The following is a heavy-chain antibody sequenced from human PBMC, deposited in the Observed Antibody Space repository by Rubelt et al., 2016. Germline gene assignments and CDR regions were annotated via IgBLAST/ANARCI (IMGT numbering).Heavy chain of an antibody. D-gene: IGHD3-22*01. J-gene: IGHJ4*02. CDR3: ARLEGSGCYYYYFDY. V-gene: IGHV4-61*07. Sequence: PPGKGLEWIGYIYYSGSTNYNPSLKSRVTISVDTSKNQFSLKLSSVTAADTAVYYCARLEGSGCYYYYFDYWGQGTLVTVSS. CDR2: IYYSGST.